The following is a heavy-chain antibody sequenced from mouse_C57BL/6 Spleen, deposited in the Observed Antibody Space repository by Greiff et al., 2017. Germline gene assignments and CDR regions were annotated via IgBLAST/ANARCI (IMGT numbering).Heavy chain of an antibody. Sequence: ESGPGLVKPSQSLSLTCSVTGYSITSGYYWNWIRQFPGNKLEWMGYISYDGSNNYKPSLKNRISITRDTSKNQFFLKLNSVTTEDTATYYCASGYYGSSYEDYFDYWGQGTTLTVSS. D-gene: IGHD1-1*01. CDR2: ISYDGSN. V-gene: IGHV3-6*01. CDR1: GYSITSGYY. J-gene: IGHJ2*01. CDR3: ASGYYGSSYEDYFDY.